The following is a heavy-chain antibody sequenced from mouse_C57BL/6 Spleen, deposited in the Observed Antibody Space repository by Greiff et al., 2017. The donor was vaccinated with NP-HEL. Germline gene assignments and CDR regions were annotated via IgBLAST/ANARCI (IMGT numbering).Heavy chain of an antibody. CDR2: ILPGSGST. V-gene: IGHV1-9*01. J-gene: IGHJ4*01. CDR1: GYTFTGYW. CDR3: ARRGFYYAMDY. Sequence: QVQLQQSGAELMKPGASVKLSCKATGYTFTGYWIEWVKQRPGHGLEWIGEILPGSGSTNYNEKLKGKATFTADTSTNTAYMQLSRLTTDDSAIYYCARRGFYYAMDYWGQGTSVTVSS.